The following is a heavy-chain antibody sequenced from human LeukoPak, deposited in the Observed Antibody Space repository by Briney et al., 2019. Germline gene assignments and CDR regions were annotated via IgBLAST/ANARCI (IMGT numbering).Heavy chain of an antibody. J-gene: IGHJ6*03. D-gene: IGHD4-23*01. V-gene: IGHV4-39*07. CDR3: ARLVGETVVNYYHYYMDV. CDR2: IYYSGST. Sequence: PSETLSLTCTVSGGSISSSSYYWGWIRQPPGKGLEWIGSIYYSGSTYYNPSLKSRVTISVDTSKNQFSLKLSSVTAADTAVYYCARLVGETVVNYYHYYMDVWGKGTTVTISS. CDR1: GGSISSSSYY.